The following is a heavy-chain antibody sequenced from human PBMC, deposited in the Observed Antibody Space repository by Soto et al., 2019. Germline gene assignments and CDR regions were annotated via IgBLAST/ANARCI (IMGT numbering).Heavy chain of an antibody. CDR1: GFTFSSYS. V-gene: IGHV3-48*01. CDR2: ISSSSSTI. J-gene: IGHJ5*02. Sequence: GGSLRLSCAASGFTFSSYSMNWVRQAPGKGLEWVSYISSSSSTIYYADSVKGRFTISRDNAKNSLYLQMNSLRAEDTAVYYCARLPERIEEIGWFDPWGQGTLVTVSS. D-gene: IGHD1-26*01. CDR3: ARLPERIEEIGWFDP.